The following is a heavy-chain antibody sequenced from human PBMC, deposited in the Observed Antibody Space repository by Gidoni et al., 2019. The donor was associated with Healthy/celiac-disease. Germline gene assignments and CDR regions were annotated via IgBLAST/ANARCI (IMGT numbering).Heavy chain of an antibody. CDR3: ARDRVTMRVGGDAFDI. V-gene: IGHV1-3*01. CDR2: INAGNGNT. D-gene: IGHD3-22*01. CDR1: GYTFTSYA. Sequence: QLQLVQSGAEVKTPGASVKVSCQASGYTFTSYAMHWVRQASGQRLAWVGWINAGNGNTKDSQKFQGRVTITRDTSASTAYMELSSLRSEDTAVYYCARDRVTMRVGGDAFDIWGQGTMVTVSS. J-gene: IGHJ3*02.